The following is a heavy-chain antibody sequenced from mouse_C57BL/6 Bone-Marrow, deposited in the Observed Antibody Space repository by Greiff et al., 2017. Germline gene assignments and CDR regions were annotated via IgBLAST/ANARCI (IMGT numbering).Heavy chain of an antibody. J-gene: IGHJ2*01. CDR3: ARYYYSGFFDY. Sequence: EVKLVESGGGLVQPGGSLSLSCAASGFTFTDYYLSWVRQPPGKALECLGFIRNKANGYTKEYSASVKGRFTISRDNSKSILYLQMNALRAADSATYYCARYYYSGFFDYWGQGTTLTVSS. V-gene: IGHV7-3*01. CDR2: IRNKANGYTK. D-gene: IGHD2-12*01. CDR1: GFTFTDYY.